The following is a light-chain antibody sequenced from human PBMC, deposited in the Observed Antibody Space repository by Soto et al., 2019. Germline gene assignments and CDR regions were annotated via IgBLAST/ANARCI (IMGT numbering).Light chain of an antibody. CDR2: DAS. CDR3: QQRSNWLT. Sequence: EIVLTQSPATLSLSPGERAALSCRASQSVGSYLAWYQQKPGQAPRLLIYDASNRATGIPARFSGSGSGTDFTLTISSLEPEDFAVYYCQQRSNWLTFGGGTEVEIK. J-gene: IGKJ4*01. V-gene: IGKV3-11*01. CDR1: QSVGSY.